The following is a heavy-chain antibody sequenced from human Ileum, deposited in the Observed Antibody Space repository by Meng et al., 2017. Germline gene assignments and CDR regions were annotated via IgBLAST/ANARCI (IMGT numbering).Heavy chain of an antibody. Sequence: QVQLQQWGAGLLKPSETLSLACGVYGGSFSGYYWSWIRQPPAKGLEWSGEINHSGSTNYNPSLKSRVTISVDTSKNQFSLKLSSVTAADTAVYYCARGGGRYGPDFDYWGQGTLVTVSS. CDR3: ARGGGRYGPDFDY. CDR2: INHSGST. CDR1: GGSFSGYY. J-gene: IGHJ4*02. V-gene: IGHV4-34*01. D-gene: IGHD3-16*01.